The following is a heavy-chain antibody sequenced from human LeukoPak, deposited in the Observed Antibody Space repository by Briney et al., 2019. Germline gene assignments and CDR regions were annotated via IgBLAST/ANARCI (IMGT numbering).Heavy chain of an antibody. CDR2: ISSSSSYI. J-gene: IGHJ4*02. V-gene: IGHV3-21*01. CDR3: ARDMGPSFGELLKPFDY. CDR1: GFTFSSYS. D-gene: IGHD3-10*01. Sequence: GGSLRLSCAVSGFTFSSYSMNWVRQAPGKGLEWVSSISSSSSYIYYADSVKGRFTISRDNAKNSLYLQMNSLRAEDTAVYYCARDMGPSFGELLKPFDYWGQGTLVTVSS.